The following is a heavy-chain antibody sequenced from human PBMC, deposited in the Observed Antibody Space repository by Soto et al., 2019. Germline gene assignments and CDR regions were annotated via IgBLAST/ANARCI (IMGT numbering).Heavy chain of an antibody. Sequence: QVQLVQSGAEVKKPGSSVKVSCKASGGTFSSYTISWVRQAPGQGLEWMGRIIPILGIANYAQKFQGRVTITADKATSTAYMELSSLRSEDTAVYYCARDPAGDYREKDYWGQGTLVTVSS. CDR3: ARDPAGDYREKDY. CDR2: IIPILGIA. D-gene: IGHD4-17*01. CDR1: GGTFSSYT. J-gene: IGHJ4*02. V-gene: IGHV1-69*08.